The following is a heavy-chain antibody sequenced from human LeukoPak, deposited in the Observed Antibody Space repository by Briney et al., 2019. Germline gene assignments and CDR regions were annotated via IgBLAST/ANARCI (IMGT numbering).Heavy chain of an antibody. J-gene: IGHJ4*02. CDR1: GDSVSSNSAA. D-gene: IGHD3-3*01. CDR2: TYYRSKWYN. Sequence: SQTLSLTCAISGDSVSSNSAAWNWIRQSPSRGLEWLGRTYYRSKWYNDYAVSVKSRITINPDTSKNQFSLQLNSVTAADTAVYYCARHGTIFGVVSLWGQGTLVTVSS. V-gene: IGHV6-1*01. CDR3: ARHGTIFGVVSL.